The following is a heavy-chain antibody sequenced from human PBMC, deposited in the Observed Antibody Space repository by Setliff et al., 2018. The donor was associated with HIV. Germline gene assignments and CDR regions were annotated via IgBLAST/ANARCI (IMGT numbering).Heavy chain of an antibody. CDR1: GYTFTSYD. CDR3: ARTPKDILTGYIPYYYYYGMDV. Sequence: ASVKVSCKASGYTFTSYDINWVRQATGQGLEWMGWMNPNSGNTGYAQKFQGRVTITRNTSISTAYMELSSLRSEDTAVYYCARTPKDILTGYIPYYYYYGMDVWGQGTTVTVSS. J-gene: IGHJ6*02. V-gene: IGHV1-8*03. D-gene: IGHD3-9*01. CDR2: MNPNSGNT.